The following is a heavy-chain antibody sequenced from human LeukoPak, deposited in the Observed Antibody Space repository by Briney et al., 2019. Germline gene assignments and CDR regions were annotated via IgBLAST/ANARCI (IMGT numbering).Heavy chain of an antibody. Sequence: GGSLRLSCAASGFTFSSYSMNWVRQAPGKGLEWVANIKEDGSEKYYVDSVKGRFAISRDNAKNSLYLQLSSLGAEDTAVYYCARKELLWFGDPNWYFDLWGRGTLVTVSS. CDR2: IKEDGSEK. J-gene: IGHJ2*01. CDR3: ARKELLWFGDPNWYFDL. CDR1: GFTFSSYS. V-gene: IGHV3-7*01. D-gene: IGHD3-10*01.